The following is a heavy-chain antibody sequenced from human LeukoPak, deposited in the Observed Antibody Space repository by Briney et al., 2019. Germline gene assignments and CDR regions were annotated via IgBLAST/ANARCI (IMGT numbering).Heavy chain of an antibody. D-gene: IGHD6-13*01. V-gene: IGHV1-46*01. CDR2: INPSGGST. CDR3: ARARIAAAGNAATGYFDY. CDR1: GYTFTSYY. J-gene: IGHJ4*02. Sequence: ASVKVSCKASGYTFTSYYMHWVRQAPGQGLEWMGIINPSGGSTSYAQKFQGRVTMTRDMSTSTVYMELSSLRSEDTAVYYCARARIAAAGNAATGYFDYWGQGTLVTVSS.